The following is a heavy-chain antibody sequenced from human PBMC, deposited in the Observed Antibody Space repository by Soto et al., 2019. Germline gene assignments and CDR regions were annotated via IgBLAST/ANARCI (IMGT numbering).Heavy chain of an antibody. CDR2: IYPGDSDT. Sequence: PGESLKISCKGSGYSFTSYWIGWVRQMPGKGLEWMGIIYPGDSDTRYSPSFQGQVTISADKSISTAYLQWSSLKAPDTAMYYCARRHSGYMEGYCYYGMDVWGQGTTVTVSS. V-gene: IGHV5-51*01. J-gene: IGHJ6*02. CDR1: GYSFTSYW. CDR3: ARRHSGYMEGYCYYGMDV. D-gene: IGHD5-12*01.